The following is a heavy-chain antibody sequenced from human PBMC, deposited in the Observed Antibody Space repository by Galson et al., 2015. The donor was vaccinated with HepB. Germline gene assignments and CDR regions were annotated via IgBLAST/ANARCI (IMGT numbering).Heavy chain of an antibody. CDR2: IIPVSGSA. J-gene: IGHJ6*03. D-gene: IGHD6-19*01. V-gene: IGHV1-69*05. Sequence: SVKVSCKASGGIFGNYVISWVRQAPGQGLEWMGGIIPVSGSANYAQKVRGRVTMTTDTATSTAYMELRSLRSDDTAVYYCARGGGSGDYDYYYYMDVWGKGTTVTVSS. CDR3: ARGGGSGDYDYYYYMDV. CDR1: GGIFGNYV.